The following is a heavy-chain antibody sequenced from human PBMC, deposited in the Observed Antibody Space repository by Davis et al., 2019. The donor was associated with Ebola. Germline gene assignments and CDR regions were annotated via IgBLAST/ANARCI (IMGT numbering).Heavy chain of an antibody. V-gene: IGHV3-15*01. Sequence: GESLKISCGASGFTLSDAWMNWVRQAPGRGLEWVGRIKSITDGGTTDYAAPVKGRFTISRDDSSDTVYLEMNSLRTEDTAVYYCTTYSLSRAFDSWGQGTLVTVSS. D-gene: IGHD2-21*01. J-gene: IGHJ4*02. CDR2: IKSITDGGTT. CDR3: TTYSLSRAFDS. CDR1: GFTLSDAW.